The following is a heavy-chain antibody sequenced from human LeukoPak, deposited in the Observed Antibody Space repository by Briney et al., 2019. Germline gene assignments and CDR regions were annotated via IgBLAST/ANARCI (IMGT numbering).Heavy chain of an antibody. Sequence: GASVKVSCKASGYTFTSYAMHWVRQAPGQRLEWMGWINAGSGNTKYSQKFQGRVTITRDTSASTAYMELSSLRSEDTAVYYCASQETPGTFAYYGMDVWGQGTTVTVSS. J-gene: IGHJ6*02. CDR3: ASQETPGTFAYYGMDV. CDR2: INAGSGNT. V-gene: IGHV1-3*01. CDR1: GYTFTSYA.